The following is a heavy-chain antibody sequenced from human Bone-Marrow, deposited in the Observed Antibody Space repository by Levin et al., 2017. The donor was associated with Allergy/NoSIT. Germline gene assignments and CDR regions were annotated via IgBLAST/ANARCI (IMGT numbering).Heavy chain of an antibody. Sequence: SVKVSCKASGGTFSSYAISWVRQAPGQGLEWMGGIIPIFGTANYAQKFQGRVTITADESTSTAYMELSSLRSEDTAVYYCAGDFWSGYYNYYYYGMDVWGQGTTVTVSS. D-gene: IGHD3-3*01. J-gene: IGHJ6*02. CDR3: AGDFWSGYYNYYYYGMDV. CDR1: GGTFSSYA. V-gene: IGHV1-69*13. CDR2: IIPIFGTA.